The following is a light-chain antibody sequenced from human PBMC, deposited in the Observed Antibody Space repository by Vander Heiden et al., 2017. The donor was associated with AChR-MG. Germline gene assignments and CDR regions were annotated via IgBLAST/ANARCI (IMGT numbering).Light chain of an antibody. CDR2: DDS. Sequence: SYVLTQPPSVSVAPGKTARITCGGNNSGSKSVHWYQQMPGQAPVLVFYDDSDRPSGIPELFSGSNSGNTATLTISRVEAGDEADYYCQVWDSSSDHVVFGGGTKLTVL. J-gene: IGLJ2*01. CDR3: QVWDSSSDHVV. V-gene: IGLV3-21*03. CDR1: NSGSKS.